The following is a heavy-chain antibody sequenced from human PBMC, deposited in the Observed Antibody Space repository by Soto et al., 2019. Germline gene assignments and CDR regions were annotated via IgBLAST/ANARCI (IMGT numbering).Heavy chain of an antibody. CDR1: GFTFSTYS. D-gene: IGHD3-22*01. CDR2: ISSRSDI. Sequence: GGSVRLSCVGSGFTFSTYSINWVRQAPGKGLEWVSSISSRSDIYYADSVKGRFTISRDKSKNTLYLQMNSLRAEDTAVYYCARAPLTIYDTSGYYDYWGQGIQVTVSS. V-gene: IGHV3-21*01. CDR3: ARAPLTIYDTSGYYDY. J-gene: IGHJ4*02.